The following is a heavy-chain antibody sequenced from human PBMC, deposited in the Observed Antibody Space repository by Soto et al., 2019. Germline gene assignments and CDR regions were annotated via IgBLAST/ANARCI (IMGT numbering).Heavy chain of an antibody. CDR2: IFYSGST. CDR3: ASRYGRAFVI. J-gene: IGHJ3*02. CDR1: GGSINNYY. Sequence: QVQLHESGPGLVKPSETLSLTCTVSGGSINNYYWSWIRQPPGKGLEWIGYIFYSGSTNSNPSLKSRVTISVETSKNQFPLKLSCVTAAETAVYYCASRYGRAFVIWGKGTMVTVSS. V-gene: IGHV4-59*08. D-gene: IGHD4-17*01.